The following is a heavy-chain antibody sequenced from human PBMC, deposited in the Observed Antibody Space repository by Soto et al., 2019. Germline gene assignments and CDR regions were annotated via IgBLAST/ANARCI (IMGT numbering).Heavy chain of an antibody. V-gene: IGHV3-48*02. J-gene: IGHJ4*02. CDR3: ARDLLYCGGDCSFFDY. CDR2: ISSSGGTI. CDR1: GFIFSSYS. Sequence: GGSLRLSCAASGFIFSSYSMNWVRQAPGKGLQWVSYISSSGGTIYYADSVKGRFTISRDNAKNSLYLQMNSLRDEDTAVYYCARDLLYCGGDCSFFDYWGQGTLVTVSS. D-gene: IGHD2-21*02.